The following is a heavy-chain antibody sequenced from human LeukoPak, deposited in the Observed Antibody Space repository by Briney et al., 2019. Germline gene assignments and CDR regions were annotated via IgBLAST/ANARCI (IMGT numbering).Heavy chain of an antibody. CDR2: ISPNAHST. CDR3: AREVDGGVDP. D-gene: IGHD3-16*01. J-gene: IGHJ5*02. Sequence: GGSLRLSCAASGFTFSSYTMNWVRQAPGKGLESVSAISPNAHSTYYLNSVKDRFTISRDDSKRTLYLQMGSLRVEDMAVYYCAREVDGGVDPWGQGTLVTVSS. V-gene: IGHV3-64*01. CDR1: GFTFSSYT.